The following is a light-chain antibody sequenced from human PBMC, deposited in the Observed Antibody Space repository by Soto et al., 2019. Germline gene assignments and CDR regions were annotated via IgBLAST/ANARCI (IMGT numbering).Light chain of an antibody. CDR2: GAS. CDR3: QQCNNWPRT. CDR1: QSVSSN. V-gene: IGKV3-15*01. J-gene: IGKJ1*01. Sequence: EIVMTQSPATLSVSPGERATLSCRASQSVSSNLAWYQQKPGQAPRLLIYGASTRATGIPARFSGSGSGTEFTLTISSLQSEDFAVYYCQQCNNWPRTFGQGNKVEIK.